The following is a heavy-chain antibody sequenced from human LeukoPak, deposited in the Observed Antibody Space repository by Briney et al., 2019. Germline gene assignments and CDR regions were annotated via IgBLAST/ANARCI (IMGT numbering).Heavy chain of an antibody. CDR1: GFTFSSYW. V-gene: IGHV3-7*01. CDR2: IKRDGSEK. CDR3: ARETSYGEMFDY. Sequence: VGSLRLSCAASGFTFSSYWMSWVRQAPGKGLEWVANIKRDGSEKYYVDSVKGRFTISRDNAKNSLYLQMNSLRAEDTAVYYCARETSYGEMFDYWGQGTLVTVSS. J-gene: IGHJ4*02. D-gene: IGHD4-17*01.